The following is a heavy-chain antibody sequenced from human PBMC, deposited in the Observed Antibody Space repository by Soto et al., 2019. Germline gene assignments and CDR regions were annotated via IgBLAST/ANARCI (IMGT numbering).Heavy chain of an antibody. CDR1: GGSFSGYY. V-gene: IGHV4-34*01. CDR2: INHSGST. Sequence: SETLSLTCAVYGGSFSGYYWSWIRQPPGKGLEWIGEINHSGSTNYNPSLESRVTISVDTSKNQFSLKLSSVTAADTAVYYCARGRAAAGIYHYYYYYGMDVWGQGTTVTVS. D-gene: IGHD6-13*01. J-gene: IGHJ6*02. CDR3: ARGRAAAGIYHYYYYYGMDV.